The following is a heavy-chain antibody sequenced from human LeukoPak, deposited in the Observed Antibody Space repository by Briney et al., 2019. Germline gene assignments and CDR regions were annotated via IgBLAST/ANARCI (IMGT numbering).Heavy chain of an antibody. CDR3: ARVPHLNILTGYYIPYNWFDP. CDR1: GYPFTNFY. V-gene: IGHV1-2*02. Sequence: ASVKVSCKASGYPFTNFYINWVRQAPGQGLEWVGIINPKDGTTTYAQKFQGRVTMTRDTSISTAYMELSRLRSDDTAVYYCARVPHLNILTGYYIPYNWFDPWGQGTLVTVSS. D-gene: IGHD3-9*01. CDR2: INPKDGTT. J-gene: IGHJ5*02.